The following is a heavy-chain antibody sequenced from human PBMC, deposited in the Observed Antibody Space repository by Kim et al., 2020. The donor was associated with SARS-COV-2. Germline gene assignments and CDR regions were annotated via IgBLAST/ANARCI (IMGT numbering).Heavy chain of an antibody. CDR3: ARDENGSESYQKWGY. CDR2: IYSGGST. J-gene: IGHJ4*02. Sequence: GGSLRLSCAASGFTVSSNYMSWVRQAPGKGLEWVSVIYSGGSTYYADSVKGRFTISRDNSKNTLYIQMNSLRAEDTAVYYCARDENGSESYQKWGYWGQGTLVTVSS. V-gene: IGHV3-53*01. CDR1: GFTVSSNY. D-gene: IGHD3-10*01.